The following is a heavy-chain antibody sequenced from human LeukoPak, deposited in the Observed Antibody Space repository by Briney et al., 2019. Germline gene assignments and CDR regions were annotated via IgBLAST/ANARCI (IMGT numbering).Heavy chain of an antibody. CDR3: ARDQPARRDAFDI. CDR2: ISSSSSYI. CDR1: GFTFSSYS. V-gene: IGHV3-21*01. J-gene: IGHJ3*02. Sequence: GGSLRLSCAASGFTFSSYSMNWVRQAPGKGLEWVSSISSSSSYIYYADSVKGRFTISRDNAKNSLYLQMNSLRAEDTAVYYCARDQPARRDAFDIWGQGTMVTVSS.